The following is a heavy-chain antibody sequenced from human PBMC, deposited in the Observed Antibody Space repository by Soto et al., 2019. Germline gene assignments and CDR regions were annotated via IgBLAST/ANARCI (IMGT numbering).Heavy chain of an antibody. CDR2: MNPNTGNT. CDR3: AREWNGMQLWGNSSPPGNES. CDR1: GYTFTNYD. Sequence: QVQLVQSGAEVKKPGASVKVSCKASGYTFTNYDINWVRQATGQGLEWMGWMNPNTGNTGYAQKFQGRVTMTRHTSISTAYMELSGLKSEDTAVYYCAREWNGMQLWGNSSPPGNESWGQGTLVTVSA. J-gene: IGHJ5*02. V-gene: IGHV1-8*01. D-gene: IGHD5-18*01.